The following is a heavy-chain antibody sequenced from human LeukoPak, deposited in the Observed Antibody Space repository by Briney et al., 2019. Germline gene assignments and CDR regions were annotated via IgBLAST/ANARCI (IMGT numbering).Heavy chain of an antibody. D-gene: IGHD3-22*01. V-gene: IGHV3-11*06. CDR3: ARETNSGYDF. J-gene: IGHJ4*02. CDR2: ISAGRSYT. CDR1: GFTFSDYY. Sequence: PGGSLRLSCAASGFTFSDYYMNWIRQAPGKALEWVSYISAGRSYTSYADSVKGRFTVSRDNAKNSLFLQMNSLRAEDTAVYYCARETNSGYDFWGQGTLVTVSS.